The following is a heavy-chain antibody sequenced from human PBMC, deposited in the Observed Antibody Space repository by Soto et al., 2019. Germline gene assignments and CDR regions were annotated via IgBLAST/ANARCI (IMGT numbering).Heavy chain of an antibody. J-gene: IGHJ4*02. Sequence: EVQLLESGGGLVQPGGSLRLSCAASGFTFSSYAMSWVRQAPGKGLEWVSAISRSGGSTYYADSVKGRFTISRDNSKNTLYLQMNSLRAEDTAVYYCAKDLGDGDYGFDYWGQGTLVTVSS. CDR2: ISRSGGST. D-gene: IGHD4-17*01. CDR1: GFTFSSYA. V-gene: IGHV3-23*01. CDR3: AKDLGDGDYGFDY.